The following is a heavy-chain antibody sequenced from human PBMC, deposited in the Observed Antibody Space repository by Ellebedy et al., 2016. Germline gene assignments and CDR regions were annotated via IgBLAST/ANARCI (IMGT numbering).Heavy chain of an antibody. Sequence: GGSLRLSCAASGFTFSSYWMHWVRQAPGKGLVWVSRINSDGSSTSYADSVKGRFTISRDNAKNTLYLQMNSLRAEDTAVYYCARDTAAAVGRWTTYYYYGMDVWGQGTTVTVSS. D-gene: IGHD6-13*01. CDR1: GFTFSSYW. V-gene: IGHV3-74*01. CDR2: INSDGSST. J-gene: IGHJ6*02. CDR3: ARDTAAAVGRWTTYYYYGMDV.